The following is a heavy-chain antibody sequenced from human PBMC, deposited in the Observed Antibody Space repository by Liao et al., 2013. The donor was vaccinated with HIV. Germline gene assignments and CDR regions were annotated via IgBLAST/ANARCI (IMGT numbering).Heavy chain of an antibody. CDR2: INHSGRT. J-gene: IGHJ6*03. Sequence: QVQLQQWGAGLLKPSETLSLTCAVYGEAFSGYHWSWIRQPPGKGLEWIGEINHSGRTTYTPSLKSRVRISVDTSKSQFSLKLSSVTAADTALYYCARAPPGRESYYYYMDVWATGTTVTVSS. CDR3: ARAPPGRESYYYYMDV. CDR1: GEAFSGYH. D-gene: IGHD1-14*01. V-gene: IGHV4-34*02.